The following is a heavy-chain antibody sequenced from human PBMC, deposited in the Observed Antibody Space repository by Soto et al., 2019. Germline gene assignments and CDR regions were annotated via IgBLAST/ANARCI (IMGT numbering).Heavy chain of an antibody. J-gene: IGHJ4*02. Sequence: ASVKVSCKASGYTFTSYGISWVRQAPGQGLEWMGGFDPEDGETIYAQKFQGRVTMTEDTSTDTAYMELSSLRSEDTAVYYCATEPPLRYFDWLPKFDYWGQGTLVTVSS. D-gene: IGHD3-9*01. V-gene: IGHV1-24*01. CDR2: FDPEDGET. CDR1: GYTFTSYG. CDR3: ATEPPLRYFDWLPKFDY.